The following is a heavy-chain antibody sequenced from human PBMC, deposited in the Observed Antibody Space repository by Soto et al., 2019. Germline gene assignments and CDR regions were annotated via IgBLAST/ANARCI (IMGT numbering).Heavy chain of an antibody. CDR2: ISAYNGNT. CDR1: GYTFTSYG. D-gene: IGHD2-8*01. J-gene: IGHJ4*02. V-gene: IGHV1-18*01. Sequence: ASVKVSCKASGYTFTSYGISWVRQAPGQGLEWMGWISAYNGNTNYAQKLQGRVTMTTDTSTSTAYMELRSLRSDDTAVYYCARDRIVLMVYATELDYSGQGTPVTVSS. CDR3: ARDRIVLMVYATELDY.